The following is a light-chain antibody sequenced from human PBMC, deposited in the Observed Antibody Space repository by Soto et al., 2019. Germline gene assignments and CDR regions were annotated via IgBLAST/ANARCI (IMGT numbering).Light chain of an antibody. Sequence: QAVVTQEPSLTVSPGGTVTLTCGSSTGAVTNGHYPYWFQQKPGQAPRTLTYDTTNRHSWTPARFSGSLLGGKAALTLSGAQPEDEAEYYCLLSYNGPSVFGTGTKVTVL. CDR1: TGAVTNGHY. V-gene: IGLV7-46*01. CDR2: DTT. CDR3: LLSYNGPSV. J-gene: IGLJ1*01.